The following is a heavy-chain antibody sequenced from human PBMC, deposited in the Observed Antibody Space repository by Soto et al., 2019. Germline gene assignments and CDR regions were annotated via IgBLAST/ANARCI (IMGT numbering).Heavy chain of an antibody. J-gene: IGHJ4*02. Sequence: TVGSLGLSCAASEFTFSNYAMTWVRQAPGKGLEWVSLITGSDGRTYYADSVKGRFTISRDNSKNTLFLQMNSLRAEDTAVYYCAKATYDTTFYTSSFDSWGQGTLVTVSS. CDR3: AKATYDTTFYTSSFDS. CDR2: ITGSDGRT. D-gene: IGHD3-22*01. CDR1: EFTFSNYA. V-gene: IGHV3-23*01.